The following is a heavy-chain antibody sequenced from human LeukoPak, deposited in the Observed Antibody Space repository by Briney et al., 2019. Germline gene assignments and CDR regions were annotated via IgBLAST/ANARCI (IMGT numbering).Heavy chain of an antibody. CDR3: ARESHIVVVPAASFDY. D-gene: IGHD2-2*01. Sequence: GGSLRLSCAASGFTFSDYYMSWIRQAPGKGLEWASYISSSGSTIYYADSVKGRFTISRDNAKNSLYLQMNSLRAEDTAVYYCARESHIVVVPAASFDYWGQGTLVTVSS. V-gene: IGHV3-11*04. CDR2: ISSSGSTI. J-gene: IGHJ4*02. CDR1: GFTFSDYY.